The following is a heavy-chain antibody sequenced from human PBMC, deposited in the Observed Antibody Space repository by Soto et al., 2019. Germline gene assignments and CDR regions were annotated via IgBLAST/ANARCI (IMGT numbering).Heavy chain of an antibody. CDR3: AKWGAVAVTT. D-gene: IGHD6-19*01. V-gene: IGHV4-59*01. CDR2: VFYTGIT. Sequence: QVHLQESGPGLVKPSETLSLTCTVSGGSITSYYWSWIRQPPGKGLAWIGYVFYTGITKYNPSFKSLTTVSGNASRNQFSVNLMSVTAAATADYYCAKWGAVAVTTWCQGIPFNVSS. J-gene: IGHJ4*02. CDR1: GGSITSYY.